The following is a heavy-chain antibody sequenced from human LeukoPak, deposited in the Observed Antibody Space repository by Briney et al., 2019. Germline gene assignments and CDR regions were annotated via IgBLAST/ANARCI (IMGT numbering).Heavy chain of an antibody. CDR2: IYDSGST. D-gene: IGHD5-24*01. CDR3: ARGRVKRWLHYPVDY. J-gene: IGHJ4*02. CDR1: GGSIRSSYYY. V-gene: IGHV4-39*01. Sequence: PSETLSLTCTVSGGSIRSSYYYWGWIRQPPGKGLEWIGSIYDSGSTYYNPSLKSRVTISVDTSKNQFSLKLSSVTAADTAVYYCARGRVKRWLHYPVDYWGQGTLVTVSS.